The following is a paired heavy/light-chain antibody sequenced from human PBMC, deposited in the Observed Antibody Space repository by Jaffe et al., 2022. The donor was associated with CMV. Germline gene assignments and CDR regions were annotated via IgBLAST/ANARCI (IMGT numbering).Heavy chain of an antibody. J-gene: IGHJ5*02. CDR2: ITGSGGNT. D-gene: IGHD5-18*01. CDR3: AKGSDGYGYSWFDP. Sequence: EVQLEESGGGLVQPGGSLRLSCAVSGFTFSSYAMSWVRQAPGKGLEWVSAITGSGGNTYYADSVKGRFTISRDNPKNTLYLLMNSLRAEDTALYYCAKGSDGYGYSWFDPWGQGALVTVSS. CDR1: GFTFSSYA. V-gene: IGHV3-23*04.
Light chain of an antibody. Sequence: SYVLTQPPSVSVAPGNTASITCGGDNIGIKNVHWYQQKPGQAPVLVIRFNSDRPSGIPDRFSGSNSGNTATLTISRVEAGDEADYYCQVWVFGSWVFGGGTKLTVL. CDR1: NIGIKN. V-gene: IGLV3-21*04. CDR3: QVWVFGSWV. CDR2: FNS. J-gene: IGLJ3*02.